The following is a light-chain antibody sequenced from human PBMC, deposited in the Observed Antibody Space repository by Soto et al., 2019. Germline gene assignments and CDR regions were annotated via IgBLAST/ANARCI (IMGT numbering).Light chain of an antibody. CDR2: VTSDGSH. J-gene: IGLJ3*02. Sequence: QSVLTQSPSASASLGASVKLTCTLSSGHSSYAIAWHQQQPEKGPRFLMKVTSDGSHSKGDGIPDRFSGSSSGAERYLTISSLQSDDEADYYCQTWGTGIRVFGGGTKVTVL. V-gene: IGLV4-69*01. CDR1: SGHSSYA. CDR3: QTWGTGIRV.